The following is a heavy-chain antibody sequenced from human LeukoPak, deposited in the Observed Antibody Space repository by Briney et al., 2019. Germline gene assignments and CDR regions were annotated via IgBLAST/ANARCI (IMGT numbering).Heavy chain of an antibody. D-gene: IGHD4-17*01. CDR3: ARETTVTSFDY. Sequence: SVKVSCKASGYTFSSYSITWVRQAPGQGLEWMGWISGYNGNTNYAQKLQGRVTMTTDTSTSTAYMELRSLRSDDTAVYYCARETTVTSFDYWGQGTLVTVSS. V-gene: IGHV1-18*01. CDR2: ISGYNGNT. J-gene: IGHJ4*02. CDR1: GYTFSSYS.